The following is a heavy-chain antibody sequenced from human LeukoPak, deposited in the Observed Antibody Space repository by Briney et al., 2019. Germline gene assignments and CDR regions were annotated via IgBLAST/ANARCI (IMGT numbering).Heavy chain of an antibody. CDR1: GGSISSGSYY. Sequence: SETLSLTCTVSGGSISSGSYYWSWIRQPAGKGLEWIGRIYTSGSTNYNPSLKSRVTISVDTSKNQFSLKLSSVTAADTAVYYCARDEGSSWSNNWFDPWGQGTLVTVSS. CDR3: ARDEGSSWSNNWFDP. D-gene: IGHD6-13*01. V-gene: IGHV4-61*02. J-gene: IGHJ5*02. CDR2: IYTSGST.